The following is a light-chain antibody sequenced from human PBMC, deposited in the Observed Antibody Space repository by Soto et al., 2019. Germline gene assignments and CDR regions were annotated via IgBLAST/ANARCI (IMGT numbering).Light chain of an antibody. CDR3: QQYGSSAPIT. CDR1: QSVTSNY. V-gene: IGKV3-20*01. J-gene: IGKJ5*01. CDR2: GAS. Sequence: EIVLTQSPGTLSLSPGERATLSCRASQSVTSNYLAWYQHKPGQAPRLLIYGASSRATGIPDRFSGSGSGTDVTLTISSLEPEDFAMYYWQQYGSSAPITFGQGTRLEI.